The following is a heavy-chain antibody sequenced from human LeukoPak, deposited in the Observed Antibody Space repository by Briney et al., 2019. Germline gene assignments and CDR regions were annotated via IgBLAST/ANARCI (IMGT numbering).Heavy chain of an antibody. CDR1: GFTLSSYG. J-gene: IGHJ6*03. CDR3: AKGQSGAYYYMDV. Sequence: PGGSLRLSCAPSGFTLSSYGMHWVRQAPGKGLESVAFIRYDGSNKYYADSVKGRFTISRDNSKNTLYLQMNSLRAEDTAVYYCAKGQSGAYYYMDVWGKGTTVSVSS. D-gene: IGHD1-26*01. CDR2: IRYDGSNK. V-gene: IGHV3-30*02.